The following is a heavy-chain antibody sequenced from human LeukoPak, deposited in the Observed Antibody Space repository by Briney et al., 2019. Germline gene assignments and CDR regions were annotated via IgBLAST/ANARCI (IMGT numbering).Heavy chain of an antibody. CDR1: GFTFSSYE. V-gene: IGHV3-48*03. CDR2: ISSSGSTI. J-gene: IGHJ4*02. CDR3: ARVTGGNAGSGNFDF. Sequence: GGSLRLSCVASGFTFSSYEMNWVRQAPGKGLEWVSYISSSGSTIHYADSVKGRFTISRDNAKNSLYLQMNSLRAEDTAVYYCARVTGGNAGSGNFDFWGQGTLVTVSS. D-gene: IGHD3-10*01.